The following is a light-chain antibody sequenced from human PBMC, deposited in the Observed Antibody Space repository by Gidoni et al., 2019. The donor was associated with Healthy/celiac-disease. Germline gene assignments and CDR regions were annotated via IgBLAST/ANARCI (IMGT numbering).Light chain of an antibody. CDR2: GAS. V-gene: IGKV3-20*01. J-gene: IGKJ1*01. CDR1: QSVSSSY. Sequence: EIVLTQSPGTLSLSPGERATLSCRASQSVSSSYLAWYQQKPGQAPRLLIYGASSRATGIPDRFSGSGSGTDFTLTISRLEPEDFAVYYCQQYGSSPFGLGTKVEIK. CDR3: QQYGSSP.